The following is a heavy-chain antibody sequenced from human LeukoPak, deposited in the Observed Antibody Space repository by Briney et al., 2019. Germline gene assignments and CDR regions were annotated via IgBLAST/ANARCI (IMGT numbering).Heavy chain of an antibody. V-gene: IGHV1-18*01. D-gene: IGHD2-2*01. CDR1: GYTFTDYA. CDR2: ISAYNGNT. CDR3: ARFTPRLTREKFDY. J-gene: IGHJ4*02. Sequence: ASVKVSCKASGYTFTDYAIHWVRQAPGQRPEWMGWISAYNGNTRYAQKFQGRVTMTTDTSTSTAYMELRSLRSDDTAVYYCARFTPRLTREKFDYWGQGTLVTVSS.